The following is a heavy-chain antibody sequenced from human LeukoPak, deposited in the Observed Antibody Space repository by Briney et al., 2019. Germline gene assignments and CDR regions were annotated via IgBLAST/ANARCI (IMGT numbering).Heavy chain of an antibody. D-gene: IGHD4-17*01. J-gene: IGHJ4*02. Sequence: GGSLRLSCVASGFTFSDAWMSWVRQAPGKGLEWVGVISDDGRNKKYADSVKGRFTISRDNSKDTLYLQMNSLRDEDTAVYYCAKRPSDYGDYVTYFDYWGQGTLVTVSS. CDR1: GFTFSDAW. CDR3: AKRPSDYGDYVTYFDY. CDR2: ISDDGRNK. V-gene: IGHV3-30*18.